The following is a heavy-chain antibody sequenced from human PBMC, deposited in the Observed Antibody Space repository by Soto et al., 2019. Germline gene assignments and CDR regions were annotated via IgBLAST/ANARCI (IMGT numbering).Heavy chain of an antibody. V-gene: IGHV3-23*01. J-gene: IGHJ4*02. CDR3: AKASYYYDSSGPRAPFDY. CDR2: ISGSGGST. D-gene: IGHD3-22*01. CDR1: GFTFSSYA. Sequence: PGGSLRLSCAASGFTFSSYAMSWVRQAPGKGLEWVSAISGSGGSTYYADSVKGRFTISRDNSKNTLYLQMNSLRAEDTAVYYCAKASYYYDSSGPRAPFDYWGQGTLVTVS.